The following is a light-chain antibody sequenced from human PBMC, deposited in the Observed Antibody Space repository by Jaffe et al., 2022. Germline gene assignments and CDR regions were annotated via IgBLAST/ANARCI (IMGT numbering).Light chain of an antibody. CDR2: GAS. CDR1: QSVSSTY. Sequence: EIVLTQSPGTLSLSPGERATLSCRASQSVSSTYLAWYQQIPGHAPRLLIYGASNRATGIPDRFSGSGSGTDFTLTISRLEPEDFAVYYCQHSKTFGQGTKVEIK. J-gene: IGKJ1*01. CDR3: QHSKT. V-gene: IGKV3-20*01.